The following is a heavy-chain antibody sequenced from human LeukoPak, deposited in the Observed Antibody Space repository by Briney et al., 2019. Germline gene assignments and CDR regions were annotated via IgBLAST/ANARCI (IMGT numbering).Heavy chain of an antibody. V-gene: IGHV1-18*01. CDR2: ISAYNGNT. CDR3: ASSEMATIENDY. D-gene: IGHD5-12*01. Sequence: ASVKVSCKASGYTFTSYGISWVRQAPGQGLEWMGWISAYNGNTNYAQKFQGRVTMTRDTSISTAHMELSRLRSDDTAVYYCASSEMATIENDYWGQGTLVTVSS. J-gene: IGHJ4*02. CDR1: GYTFTSYG.